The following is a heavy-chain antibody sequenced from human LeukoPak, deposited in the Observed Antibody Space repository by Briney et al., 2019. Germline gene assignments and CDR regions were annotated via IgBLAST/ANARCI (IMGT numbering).Heavy chain of an antibody. CDR2: ISSSSSYI. CDR3: ARGRELLDYFDF. Sequence: GGSLRLSCAASGFTFSSYNMNWVRQAPGKGLEWVSSISSSSSYIYYADSVKGRFTISRDNAKNSLYLQMNSLRAEDTAVYYCARGRELLDYFDFWGQGTLVTVSS. J-gene: IGHJ4*02. D-gene: IGHD1-26*01. CDR1: GFTFSSYN. V-gene: IGHV3-21*01.